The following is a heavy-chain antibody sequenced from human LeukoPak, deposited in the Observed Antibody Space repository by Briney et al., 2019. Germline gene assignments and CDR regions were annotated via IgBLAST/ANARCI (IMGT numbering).Heavy chain of an antibody. J-gene: IGHJ3*02. D-gene: IGHD2-15*01. CDR3: AREPPGIDDAFDI. Sequence: PSETLSLTCSVSGGPISGYYWTWIRQPPGKGLEWIGYIYYSGSTNYNPSLKSRVTLSVDTSKNQFSLKLNSVTAADTAVYFCAREPPGIDDAFDIWGQGTMVTVS. CDR2: IYYSGST. CDR1: GGPISGYY. V-gene: IGHV4-59*01.